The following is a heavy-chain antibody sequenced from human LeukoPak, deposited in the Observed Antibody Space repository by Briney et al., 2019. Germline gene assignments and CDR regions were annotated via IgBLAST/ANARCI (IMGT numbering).Heavy chain of an antibody. CDR1: VYRFIGYF. D-gene: IGHD5-12*01. CDR2: IKPDTGRT. CDR3: ARLIIGATRGLDY. Sequence: ASVNVSCKASVYRFIGYFIHWVRQAPGQGLEWMGWIKPDTGRTNYARKFQGRVTMTSDTSVSAASMELSGLRPDDTALYYCARLIIGATRGLDYWGQGTLVTVSS. J-gene: IGHJ4*02. V-gene: IGHV1-2*02.